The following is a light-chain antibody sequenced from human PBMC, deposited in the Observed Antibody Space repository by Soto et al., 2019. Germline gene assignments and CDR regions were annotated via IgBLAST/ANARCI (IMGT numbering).Light chain of an antibody. Sequence: EIVLTHSPATLPLSPGERATLSCRASQSVSTYLAWYQQKPGQAPRLLIYDASNSATGIPARFSGSGSGTDFTLTISSLEPEDFAVYYCQQRSNWPWTFGQGTKV. CDR2: DAS. CDR3: QQRSNWPWT. J-gene: IGKJ1*01. CDR1: QSVSTY. V-gene: IGKV3-11*01.